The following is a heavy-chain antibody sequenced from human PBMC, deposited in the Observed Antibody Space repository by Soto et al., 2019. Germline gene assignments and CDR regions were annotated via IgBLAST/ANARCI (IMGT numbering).Heavy chain of an antibody. D-gene: IGHD6-19*01. J-gene: IGHJ4*02. Sequence: EVLLLQSAGALVQPGGSLRLSCAASGLTSSGYAMSWVRQAPGKGLEWVSAISGSADNTYYAESVKGRLTISRDRSKNTLYLQMNSLRVEDTAVYYCAKWESVAGRGGFDYWGQGALVTVSS. CDR2: ISGSADNT. CDR3: AKWESVAGRGGFDY. V-gene: IGHV3-23*01. CDR1: GLTSSGYA.